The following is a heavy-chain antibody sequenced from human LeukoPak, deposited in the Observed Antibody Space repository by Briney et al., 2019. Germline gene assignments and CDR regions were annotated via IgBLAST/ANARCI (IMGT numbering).Heavy chain of an antibody. J-gene: IGHJ3*02. Sequence: ASVKVSCKASGYTFTGYYMHWVRQAPGQGLEWMGWINPSSGGTNYAQKFQGRVTVTRDTSISTAYMDLSRLRSDDTTVYYCARAGVWDYSDSSGYHNAAFDIWGQGTMVTVSS. V-gene: IGHV1-2*02. D-gene: IGHD3-22*01. CDR3: ARAGVWDYSDSSGYHNAAFDI. CDR2: INPSSGGT. CDR1: GYTFTGYY.